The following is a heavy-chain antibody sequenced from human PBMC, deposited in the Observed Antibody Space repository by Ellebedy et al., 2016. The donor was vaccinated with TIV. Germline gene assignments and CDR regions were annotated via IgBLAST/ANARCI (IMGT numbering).Heavy chain of an antibody. CDR3: ASIRFDY. J-gene: IGHJ4*02. V-gene: IGHV3-9*01. CDR1: GFTFDDYA. CDR2: ISWNSGSI. Sequence: SLKISXAASGFTFDDYAMHWVRQAPGKGLEWVSGISWNSGSIGYADSVKGRFTISRDNAKNSLYLQMNSLRAEDTALYYCASIRFDYWGQGTLVTVSS. D-gene: IGHD4-11*01.